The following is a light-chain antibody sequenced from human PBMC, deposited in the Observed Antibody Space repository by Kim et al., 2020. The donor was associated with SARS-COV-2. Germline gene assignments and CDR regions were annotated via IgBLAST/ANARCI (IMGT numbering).Light chain of an antibody. CDR3: QQYYNYPWT. Sequence: VGDTGPITWRARQGSSDYLAWLQQNPGKAPQSLIDAADSAQSWLPSKFSGRGAGTDFTLTISSLQPDEFASYYCQQYYNYPWTFGQGTKVDIK. CDR2: AAD. J-gene: IGKJ1*01. CDR1: QGSSDY. V-gene: IGKV1-16*02.